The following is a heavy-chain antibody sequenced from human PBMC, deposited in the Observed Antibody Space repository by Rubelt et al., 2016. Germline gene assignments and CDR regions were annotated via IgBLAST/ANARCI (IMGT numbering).Heavy chain of an antibody. Sequence: QLQLQESGPGLVKPSETLSLTCTVSGGSISSSSYYWGWIRQPPGKGLEWIGSIYYSGSTYYNPSLKSRVTISGDTSKTQFSLKLSSVTAADTAVYYCARFTPTTVVPGWSGGYFDYWGQGTLVTVSS. CDR2: IYYSGST. V-gene: IGHV4-39*07. CDR3: ARFTPTTVVPGWSGGYFDY. CDR1: GGSISSSSYY. J-gene: IGHJ4*02. D-gene: IGHD4-23*01.